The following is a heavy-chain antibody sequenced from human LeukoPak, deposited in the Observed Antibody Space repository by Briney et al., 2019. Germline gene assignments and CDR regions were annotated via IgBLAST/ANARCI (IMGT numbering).Heavy chain of an antibody. CDR3: AKDADCSGDTCWRWSDP. J-gene: IGHJ5*02. CDR2: ISGSGGST. CDR1: GFTFSNYA. V-gene: IGHV3-23*01. Sequence: GGSLRLSCAASGFTFSNYAMSWVRQAPGKGLEWVSAISGSGGSTYYTDSVKGRFTISRDNSKNTLYLQMNSLRAEDTALYYCAKDADCSGDTCWRWSDPWGQGTLVTVSS. D-gene: IGHD2-15*01.